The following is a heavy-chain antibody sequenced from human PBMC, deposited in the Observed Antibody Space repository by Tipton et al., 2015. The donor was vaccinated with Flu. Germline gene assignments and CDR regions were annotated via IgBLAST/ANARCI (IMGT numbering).Heavy chain of an antibody. V-gene: IGHV4-38-2*02. Sequence: TLSLTCTVLGYPISSGSYCGWIRQPPGKGLEWIGNIYRSGSTFYNPSLKRRVTISVDTSENQSSLKLSSVTAADTAVYYCARGDDYNFELWGQGTLVTVSS. CDR3: ARGDDYNFEL. D-gene: IGHD4-11*01. CDR1: GYPISSGSY. J-gene: IGHJ4*02. CDR2: IYRSGST.